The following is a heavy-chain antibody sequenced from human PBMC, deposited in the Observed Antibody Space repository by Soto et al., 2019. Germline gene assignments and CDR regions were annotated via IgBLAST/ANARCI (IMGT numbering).Heavy chain of an antibody. CDR3: AGGDYYHSSGYYFYYYTMDV. V-gene: IGHV4-39*01. J-gene: IGHJ6*02. D-gene: IGHD3-22*01. Sequence: AETLSLTCTVSGGSISSSCYYWGWIRQPPGKGLEWIGNVYYGGSTYYNPSLKSRVTISVETSKSQFSLKLSSVTAADTAVYYCAGGDYYHSSGYYFYYYTMDVWGQGTTVTV. CDR2: VYYGGST. CDR1: GGSISSSCYY.